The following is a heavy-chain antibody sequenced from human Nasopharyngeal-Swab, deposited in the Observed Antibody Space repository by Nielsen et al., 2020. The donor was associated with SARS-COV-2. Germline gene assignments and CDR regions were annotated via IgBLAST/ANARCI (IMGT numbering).Heavy chain of an antibody. CDR1: GYTFTSYA. V-gene: IGHV1-3*01. CDR3: ARYVDYDILTGYYYYGMDV. J-gene: IGHJ6*02. CDR2: INAGNGNT. D-gene: IGHD3-9*01. Sequence: ASVKVSCKASGYTFTSYAMHWVRQAPGQRLEWMGWINAGNGNTKYSQKFQGRVTITRDTSASTAYMELSRLRSEDTAVYYCARYVDYDILTGYYYYGMDVWGQGTTVTVSS.